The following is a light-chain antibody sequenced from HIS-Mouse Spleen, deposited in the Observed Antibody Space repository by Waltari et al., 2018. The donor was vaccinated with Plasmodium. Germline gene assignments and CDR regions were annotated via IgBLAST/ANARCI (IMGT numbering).Light chain of an antibody. V-gene: IGLV2-8*01. CDR1: SRDVGGYNY. Sequence: QSALTQPPSASGSPGQSVTISCTGTSRDVGGYNYVSWYQQHHGKAPKLMIYEVSKRPSGVPDRFSGSKSGNTASLTVSGLQAEDEADYYCSSYAGSNNLVFGGGTKLTVL. CDR2: EVS. CDR3: SSYAGSNNLV. J-gene: IGLJ2*01.